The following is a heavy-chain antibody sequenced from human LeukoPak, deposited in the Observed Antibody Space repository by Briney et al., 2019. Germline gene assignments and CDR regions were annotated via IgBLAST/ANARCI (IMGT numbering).Heavy chain of an antibody. CDR1: GASVSSSTYF. Sequence: SETLSLTCAVSGASVSSSTYFWGWIRQPPGEGPEWLGSVSHSGATYYNLSLKSRVTISLDTSKNQITLTVTSVTVADTALYFCASRIVVSPTAIETWFDSWGQGTLVTVSS. CDR3: ASRIVVSPTAIETWFDS. V-gene: IGHV4-39*06. CDR2: VSHSGAT. J-gene: IGHJ5*01. D-gene: IGHD2-2*01.